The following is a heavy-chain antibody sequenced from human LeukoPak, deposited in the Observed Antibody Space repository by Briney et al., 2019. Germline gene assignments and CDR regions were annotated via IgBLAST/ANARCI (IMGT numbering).Heavy chain of an antibody. J-gene: IGHJ4*02. Sequence: SETLSLTCAVYGGSFSGYYWSWVRQPPGKGLEWIGEINQSGSTNYNPSLKSRVTIPIDTSKNQFSLKLNSVTAADTAVYYCAINDGSGSYYRSDYWGQGTLVTVSS. V-gene: IGHV4-34*01. CDR3: AINDGSGSYYRSDY. D-gene: IGHD3-10*01. CDR2: INQSGST. CDR1: GGSFSGYY.